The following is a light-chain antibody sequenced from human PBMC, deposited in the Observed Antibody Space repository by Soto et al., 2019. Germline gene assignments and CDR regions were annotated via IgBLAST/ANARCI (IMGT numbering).Light chain of an antibody. CDR1: QSVSSN. CDR2: GAS. J-gene: IGKJ1*01. CDR3: QQYNNWPRT. Sequence: EIVMTQSPATLSVSPGERATLSCRASQSVSSNLARYQQKPGQAPRLLIYGASTRTTGIPARFSGSGSGTEFNLTISSLQSEDLAVYYCQQYNNWPRTFGQGTKVEIK. V-gene: IGKV3-15*01.